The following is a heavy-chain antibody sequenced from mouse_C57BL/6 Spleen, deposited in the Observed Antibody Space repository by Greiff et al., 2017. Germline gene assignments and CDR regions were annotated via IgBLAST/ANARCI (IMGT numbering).Heavy chain of an antibody. CDR1: GYAFSSYW. Sequence: QVQLQQSGAELVKPGASVMISCKASGYAFSSYWMNWVKQRTGKGLEWIGQIYPGDGDPNYNGKFKGKATLTADKSSSTAYMQLSSLTSEDSAVYCYASEVDYGYNGYYVDYWGQGTTLTVSS. D-gene: IGHD2-2*01. J-gene: IGHJ2*01. CDR3: ASEVDYGYNGYYVDY. CDR2: IYPGDGDP. V-gene: IGHV1-80*01.